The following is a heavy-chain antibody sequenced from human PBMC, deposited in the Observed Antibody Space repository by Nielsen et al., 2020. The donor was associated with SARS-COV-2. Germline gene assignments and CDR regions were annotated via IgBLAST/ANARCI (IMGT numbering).Heavy chain of an antibody. Sequence: GESLKISCIASGFTLSDYPMHWVRQAPGTGLEWVASASYDGSNTNYAASVRGRFTISKDNSNNMLYLQMNRLRPEDTAVYYCARDRVAPGDDAFDVWGQGTLVTVSS. CDR3: ARDRVAPGDDAFDV. D-gene: IGHD2-15*01. CDR2: ASYDGSNT. J-gene: IGHJ3*01. CDR1: GFTLSDYP. V-gene: IGHV3-30*01.